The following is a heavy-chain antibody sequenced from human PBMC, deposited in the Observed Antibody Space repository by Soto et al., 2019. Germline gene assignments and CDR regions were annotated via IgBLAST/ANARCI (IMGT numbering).Heavy chain of an antibody. CDR3: ARHRGHYYGSGSFPSPHPSDI. V-gene: IGHV1-2*04. CDR2: INPNRGGI. D-gene: IGHD3-10*01. CDR1: GYTFTDYY. J-gene: IGHJ4*02. Sequence: QVQLVQSGAEVKKPGASVKVSCKASGYTFTDYYLHWVRQAPGQGLEWMGWINPNRGGIHYAQKFQGWVTKTTDPAITTAYMELNRLTPDDTAVHNWARHRGHYYGSGSFPSPHPSDIWGQGTLVTVSS.